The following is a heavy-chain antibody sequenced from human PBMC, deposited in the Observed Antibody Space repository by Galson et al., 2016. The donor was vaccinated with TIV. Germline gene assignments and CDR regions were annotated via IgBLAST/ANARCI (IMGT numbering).Heavy chain of an antibody. D-gene: IGHD6-13*01. J-gene: IGHJ4*02. Sequence: TLSLTCTVSGGSIDSEDYYWSWIRQPPGKGLELVAFIYYTESPYYNPSLTTRLDISIDTSRNQFSMKLSSVTAADTAVYYCARAGYTSSHEYWGLGIQVTVSS. CDR1: GGSIDSEDYY. V-gene: IGHV4-30-4*01. CDR3: ARAGYTSSHEY. CDR2: IYYTESP.